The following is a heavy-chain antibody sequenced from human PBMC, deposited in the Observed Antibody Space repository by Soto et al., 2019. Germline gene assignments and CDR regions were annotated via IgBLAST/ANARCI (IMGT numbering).Heavy chain of an antibody. J-gene: IGHJ5*02. Sequence: LSLTCTVSGDAIYIGGYYWTSISQHPGKGLEWIGYIYHTGKTYYNPSLESRVTMSVDKSKNQLSLKMASVTAADTAVYYCARDGSSTANWIDHWGQGTLVTVSS. CDR2: IYHTGKT. CDR1: GDAIYIGGYY. V-gene: IGHV4-31*03. D-gene: IGHD2-2*01. CDR3: ARDGSSTANWIDH.